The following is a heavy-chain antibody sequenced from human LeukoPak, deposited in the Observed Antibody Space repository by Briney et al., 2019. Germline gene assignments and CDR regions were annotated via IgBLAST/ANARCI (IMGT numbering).Heavy chain of an antibody. V-gene: IGHV3-23*01. Sequence: GGSLRLSCAASGFSFSNYAMSWVRQGPGKGLEWVSAVGGSIGSTFYTDSVKGRFTISRDNSKNTLSLQMNSLRVEDTAVYYCVKDFVVVPGLVNYFDYWGQGTLVTVSS. CDR2: VGGSIGST. J-gene: IGHJ4*02. CDR1: GFSFSNYA. CDR3: VKDFVVVPGLVNYFDY. D-gene: IGHD2-2*01.